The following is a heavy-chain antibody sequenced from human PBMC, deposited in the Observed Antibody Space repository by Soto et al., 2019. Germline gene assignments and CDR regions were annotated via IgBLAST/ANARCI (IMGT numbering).Heavy chain of an antibody. CDR3: ARMKRGYTYRSILDF. D-gene: IGHD5-18*01. V-gene: IGHV4-59*01. Sequence: PSETLSLTCIVSGGPISDFYWAWIRQPPGKGLEWIGYIFYSGSANYNPSLKSRVTISVDTSNNHFSLKLRSVTASDTAVYYCARMKRGYTYRSILDFCGQGPQVTVSS. CDR2: IFYSGSA. J-gene: IGHJ4*02. CDR1: GGPISDFY.